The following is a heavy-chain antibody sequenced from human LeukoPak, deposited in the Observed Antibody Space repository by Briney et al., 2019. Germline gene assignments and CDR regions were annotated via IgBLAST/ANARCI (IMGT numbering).Heavy chain of an antibody. V-gene: IGHV4-34*01. CDR2: INHSGST. Sequence: SETLSLTCAVYGGSFSGYYWSWIRQPPGKGLEGIGEINHSGSTNYNPSLKSRVTISVDTSKNQFSLKLSSVTAADPAVYYCARGGAPAWRRVGALDYWGQGTLVTVSS. CDR1: GGSFSGYY. CDR3: ARGGAPAWRRVGALDY. J-gene: IGHJ4*02. D-gene: IGHD1-26*01.